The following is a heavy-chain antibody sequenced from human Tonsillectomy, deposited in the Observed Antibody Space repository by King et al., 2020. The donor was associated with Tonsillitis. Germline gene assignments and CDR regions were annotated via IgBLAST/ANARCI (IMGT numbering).Heavy chain of an antibody. J-gene: IGHJ6*02. CDR3: ARDGVQIQHGMDV. CDR1: GFTFSNYP. D-gene: IGHD1-1*01. Sequence: QVQLVESGGGVVQPGRSLRLSCAASGFTFSNYPMHWVRQAPGKGLKWVAVISYDGNNKYYADSVKGRFTISRDNSKSTLYLQMNSLRAEDTAVYYCARDGVQIQHGMDVWGQGTTVIVSS. V-gene: IGHV3-30*04. CDR2: ISYDGNNK.